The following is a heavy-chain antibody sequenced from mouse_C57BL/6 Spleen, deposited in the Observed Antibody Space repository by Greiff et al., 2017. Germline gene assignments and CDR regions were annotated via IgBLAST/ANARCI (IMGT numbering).Heavy chain of an antibody. J-gene: IGHJ1*03. Sequence: VQLQQSGAELVKPGASVKISCKASGYAFSSYWMNWVKQRPGKGLEWIGQIYPGDGDTKYNVKFKGKATLTADKSSSTAYMQLNSLTSEDSAVFFCARSPNYVSWYFDVWDTGTTVTVSS. CDR3: ARSPNYVSWYFDV. CDR2: IYPGDGDT. D-gene: IGHD2-1*01. V-gene: IGHV1-80*01. CDR1: GYAFSSYW.